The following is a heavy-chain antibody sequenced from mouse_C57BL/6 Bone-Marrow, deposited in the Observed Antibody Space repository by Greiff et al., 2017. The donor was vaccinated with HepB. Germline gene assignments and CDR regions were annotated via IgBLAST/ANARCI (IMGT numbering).Heavy chain of an antibody. J-gene: IGHJ2*01. CDR1: GFTFSDYG. Sequence: EVKLMESGGGLVQPGGSLKLSCAASGFTFSDYGMAWVRQAPRKGPEWVAFISNLAYSIYYADTVTGRFTISRENAQNTLYLEMSSLRSEDTAMYYCARHRPPWGFDYWGQGTTLTVSS. CDR3: ARHRPPWGFDY. V-gene: IGHV5-15*01. CDR2: ISNLAYSI.